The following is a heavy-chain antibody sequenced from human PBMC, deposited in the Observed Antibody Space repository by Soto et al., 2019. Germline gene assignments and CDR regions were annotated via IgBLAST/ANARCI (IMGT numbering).Heavy chain of an antibody. D-gene: IGHD6-13*01. Sequence: EVQLVESGGGLVQPGGSPRLSCAASGFTFSSYWMSWVRQAPGKGLEWVANIKQDGSEKYYVDSVKGRFTISRDNAKNSLYLQMNSLRAEDTAVYYCAREGPIAAAGSIDYWGQGTLVTVSS. V-gene: IGHV3-7*05. J-gene: IGHJ4*02. CDR1: GFTFSSYW. CDR3: AREGPIAAAGSIDY. CDR2: IKQDGSEK.